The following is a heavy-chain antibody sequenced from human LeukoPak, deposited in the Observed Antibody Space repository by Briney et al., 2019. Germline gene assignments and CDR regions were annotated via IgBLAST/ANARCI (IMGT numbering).Heavy chain of an antibody. Sequence: ASVTVTCKASGCSFNGFTSNWVRQPPAQGLEWVGGILPVSGTTHYAQKYQGRVTTTTDESTSTAYMELRNVRSEDTAVYYCARGIFQTIFGVAMSEWGQGTLVIVSS. V-gene: IGHV1-69*05. D-gene: IGHD3-3*01. J-gene: IGHJ4*02. CDR3: ARGIFQTIFGVAMSE. CDR2: ILPVSGTT. CDR1: GCSFNGFT.